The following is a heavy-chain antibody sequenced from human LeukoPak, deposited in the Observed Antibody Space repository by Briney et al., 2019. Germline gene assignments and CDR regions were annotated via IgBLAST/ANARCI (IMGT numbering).Heavy chain of an antibody. CDR3: ARPSKGSGPNWFDT. J-gene: IGHJ5*02. V-gene: IGHV1-18*01. Sequence: ASVKVSCKASGYTFTSYGISWVRQAPGQGLEWMGWISAYNGNTNYAQKLQGRVTMTTDTSTSTAYMELRSLRSDDTAVYFCARPSKGSGPNWFDTWGQGTLVTVSS. CDR2: ISAYNGNT. CDR1: GYTFTSYG. D-gene: IGHD2-15*01.